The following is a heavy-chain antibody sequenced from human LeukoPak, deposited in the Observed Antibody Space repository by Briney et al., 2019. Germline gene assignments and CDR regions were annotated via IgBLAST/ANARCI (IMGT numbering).Heavy chain of an antibody. D-gene: IGHD3-10*01. CDR2: INPSGGST. CDR1: GYTFTRYY. J-gene: IGHJ5*02. V-gene: IGHV1-46*01. Sequence: ASVKVSCKACGYTFTRYYMHWVRQAAGQGLEWMGIINPSGGSTSYAQKFQGRVTMTRDTSTSTVYMELSSLRSEDTAVYYCARGGITMVQGVPTFDPWGQGTLVTVSS. CDR3: ARGGITMVQGVPTFDP.